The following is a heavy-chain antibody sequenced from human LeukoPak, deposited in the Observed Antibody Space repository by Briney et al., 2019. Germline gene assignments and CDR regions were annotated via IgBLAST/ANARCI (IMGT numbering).Heavy chain of an antibody. CDR3: VGTYYYDSSGYHSPSRHFDY. Sequence: SETLSLTCAVYGGSFSGYYWSWIRQPPGKGLEWIGEINHSGITNYNPSLKSRVTISVDTSKNQFSLKLSSVTAADTAVYYCVGTYYYDSSGYHSPSRHFDYWGQGTLVTVSS. CDR2: INHSGIT. CDR1: GGSFSGYY. J-gene: IGHJ4*02. D-gene: IGHD3-22*01. V-gene: IGHV4-34*01.